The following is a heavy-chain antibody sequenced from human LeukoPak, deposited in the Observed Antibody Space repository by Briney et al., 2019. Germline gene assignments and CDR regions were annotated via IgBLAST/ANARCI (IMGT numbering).Heavy chain of an antibody. J-gene: IGHJ6*04. D-gene: IGHD3-10*02. CDR3: AELGITMIGGV. V-gene: IGHV3-48*03. CDR2: ISSSGSTI. Sequence: GGSLRLSCAASGFTFDDYGMSWVRQAPGKGLEWVSYISSSGSTIYYADSVKGRLTISRDNAKNSLYLQMNSLRAEDTAVYYCAELGITMIGGVWGKGTTVTISS. CDR1: GFTFDDYG.